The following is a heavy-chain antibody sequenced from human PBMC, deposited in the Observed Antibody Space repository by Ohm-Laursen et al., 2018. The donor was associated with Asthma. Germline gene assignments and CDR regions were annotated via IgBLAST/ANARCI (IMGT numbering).Heavy chain of an antibody. CDR2: IYHSGST. CDR3: ARVGAVGYSYVNWFDP. Sequence: PGTLSLTCPVSGGSISSSNWWSWVRQPPGKGLEWIGEIYHSGSTNYNPSLKSRVTISVDKSKNQFSLKLSSVTAADTAVYYCARVGAVGYSYVNWFDPWGQGTLVTVSS. CDR1: GGSISSSNW. D-gene: IGHD5-18*01. J-gene: IGHJ5*02. V-gene: IGHV4-4*03.